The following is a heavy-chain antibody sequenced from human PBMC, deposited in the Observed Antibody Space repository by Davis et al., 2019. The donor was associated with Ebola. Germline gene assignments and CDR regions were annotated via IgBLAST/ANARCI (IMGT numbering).Heavy chain of an antibody. V-gene: IGHV3-74*01. J-gene: IGHJ5*02. Sequence: GESLKISCAASGFTISNYWMHWVRQGPGQGLVWVSRINNDGSGTVYADSVKGRFTISRDNAKNTVYLQMNSLRAEDTAMYYCARDLPNNWFDPWGQGTLVTVSS. D-gene: IGHD2-2*01. CDR1: GFTISNYW. CDR3: ARDLPNNWFDP. CDR2: INNDGSGT.